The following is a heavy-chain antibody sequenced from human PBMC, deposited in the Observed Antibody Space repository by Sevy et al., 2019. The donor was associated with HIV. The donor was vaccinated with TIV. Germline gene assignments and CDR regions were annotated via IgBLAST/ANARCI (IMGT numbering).Heavy chain of an antibody. Sequence: ASVKVSCKASGYTFTSYAMHWVRQAPGQRLEWMGWINAGNGNTKYSQKFQGRVTITRDTSASTAYMGLSSLRSEDTAVYYCARAPLGGHYDFDGLPKSNWFDPWGQGTLVTVSS. V-gene: IGHV1-3*01. D-gene: IGHD3-3*01. CDR2: INAGNGNT. CDR1: GYTFTSYA. J-gene: IGHJ5*02. CDR3: ARAPLGGHYDFDGLPKSNWFDP.